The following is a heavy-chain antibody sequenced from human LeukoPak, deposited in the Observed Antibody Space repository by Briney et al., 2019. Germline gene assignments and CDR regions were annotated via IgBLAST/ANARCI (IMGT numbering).Heavy chain of an antibody. J-gene: IGHJ4*02. CDR3: AREFAFYRANYGDYLTY. CDR1: GYSFIDFY. V-gene: IGHV1-46*01. D-gene: IGHD4-17*01. Sequence: GASVKVSCKTSGYSFIDFYIYWVRQAPGQGLEWMGVINPNVGSTSYAQKFQGRVTMTSDTSTSTVYMELSSLRSEDTAVYYCAREFAFYRANYGDYLTYWGQGTLVTVSS. CDR2: INPNVGST.